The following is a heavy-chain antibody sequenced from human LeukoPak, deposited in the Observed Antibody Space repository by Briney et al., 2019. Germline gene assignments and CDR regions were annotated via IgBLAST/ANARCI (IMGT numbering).Heavy chain of an antibody. D-gene: IGHD2-2*01. J-gene: IGHJ4*02. Sequence: KTSETLSLXCAVSGYSISSGYYWGWIRQPPGMGLEWIGSIYHSGSTYYNPSLKSRVTISVDTSKNQFSLKLSSVTAADTAVYYCASPIYCSSTSCYPRFDYWGQGTLVAVSS. CDR1: GYSISSGYY. CDR3: ASPIYCSSTSCYPRFDY. V-gene: IGHV4-38-2*01. CDR2: IYHSGST.